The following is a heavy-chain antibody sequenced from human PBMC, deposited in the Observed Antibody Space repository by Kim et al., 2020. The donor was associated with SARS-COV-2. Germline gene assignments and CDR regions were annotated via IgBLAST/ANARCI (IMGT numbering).Heavy chain of an antibody. J-gene: IGHJ4*02. CDR3: AKDGYGSGSYDY. Sequence: PYSVKGRFTISRDNSKNTLYLQMNSMRAEDTAVYYCAKDGYGSGSYDYWGQGTLVTVSS. V-gene: IGHV3-23*01. D-gene: IGHD3-10*01.